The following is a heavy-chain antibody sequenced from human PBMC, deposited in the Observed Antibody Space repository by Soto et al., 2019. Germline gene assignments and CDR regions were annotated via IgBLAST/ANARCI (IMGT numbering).Heavy chain of an antibody. CDR2: IKDDGTGK. D-gene: IGHD3-10*01. CDR1: GFTFSSRW. CDR3: VRGGGNFAF. Sequence: EVQLVESGGGLVQPGGSLRLSCAASGFTFSSRWMTWVRQAPGKGLAWVAGIKDDGTGKYYVDSVRGRFTITRDNANRARFLQMNSLRAEDTAVYYCVRGGGNFAFWGQGTLVTVSS. V-gene: IGHV3-7*01. J-gene: IGHJ4*02.